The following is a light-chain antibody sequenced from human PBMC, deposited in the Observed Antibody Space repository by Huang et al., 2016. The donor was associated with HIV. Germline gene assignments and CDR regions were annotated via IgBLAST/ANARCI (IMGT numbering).Light chain of an antibody. J-gene: IGKJ2*01. CDR2: DAS. CDR1: QSVSSH. Sequence: EIVLTQSPATLSLSPGERATLSCRASQSVSSHLAWYQQKPGQAPRLLIYDASNRATGIPARFSGSGSGTDFTLTISSLEPEDFAVYYCQQRSNWPRMYTFGQGTKLEIK. V-gene: IGKV3-11*01. CDR3: QQRSNWPRMYT.